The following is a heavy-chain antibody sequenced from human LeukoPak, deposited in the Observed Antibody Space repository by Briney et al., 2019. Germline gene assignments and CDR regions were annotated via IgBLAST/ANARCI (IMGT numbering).Heavy chain of an antibody. CDR1: GFTFSSYS. D-gene: IGHD2-2*01. Sequence: GGSLRLSCAASGFTFSSYSMNWFRQAPGKGLEWVSSISSSSSYIYYADSVKGRFTISRDNAKNSLYLQMNSPRAEDTAVYYCARGHCSSTSCYLDYFDYWGQGTLVTVSS. J-gene: IGHJ4*02. V-gene: IGHV3-21*01. CDR2: ISSSSSYI. CDR3: ARGHCSSTSCYLDYFDY.